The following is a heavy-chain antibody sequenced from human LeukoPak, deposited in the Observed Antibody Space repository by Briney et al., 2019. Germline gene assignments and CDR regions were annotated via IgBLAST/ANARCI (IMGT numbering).Heavy chain of an antibody. J-gene: IGHJ5*02. CDR1: GGSISSYY. CDR3: ARGSSGWWERWFDP. V-gene: IGHV4-59*01. Sequence: SETLSLTCTVPGGSISSYYWSWIRQPPGKGLEWIWYIYYSGSTNYNPSLKSRVTISVDTSKNQFSLKLSSVTAADTAVYYCARGSSGWWERWFDPWGQGTLVTVSS. CDR2: IYYSGST. D-gene: IGHD6-19*01.